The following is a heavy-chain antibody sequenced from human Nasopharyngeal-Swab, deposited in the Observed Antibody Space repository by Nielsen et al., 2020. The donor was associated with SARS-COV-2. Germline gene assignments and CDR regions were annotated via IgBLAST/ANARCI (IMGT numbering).Heavy chain of an antibody. D-gene: IGHD4/OR15-4a*01. CDR1: GFPFDDYA. CDR2: ITWNSGV. V-gene: IGHV3-9*01. CDR3: TKGRADYSNPSFDN. J-gene: IGHJ4*02. Sequence: GGSLRLSCVASGFPFDDYAMSWVRLLPGRGLQWVAGITWNSGVGYTDSVKGRFTISRDNARNSLYLQMNSLRADDTALYYCTKGRADYSNPSFDNWGQGTLVTVSS.